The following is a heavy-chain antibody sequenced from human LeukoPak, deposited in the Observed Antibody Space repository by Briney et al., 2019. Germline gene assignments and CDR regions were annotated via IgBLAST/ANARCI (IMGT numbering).Heavy chain of an antibody. V-gene: IGHV4-34*01. CDR1: GGSFSGYY. J-gene: IGHJ5*02. CDR2: INHSGST. CDR3: ARGRIVVVVAASRWFDP. Sequence: PSETLSLTCAVYGGSFSGYYWSWIRQPPGKGLEWIGEINHSGSTSYNPSLKSRVTISVDTSKNQFSLKLSSVTAADTAVYYCARGRIVVVVAASRWFDPWGQGTLVTVSS. D-gene: IGHD2-15*01.